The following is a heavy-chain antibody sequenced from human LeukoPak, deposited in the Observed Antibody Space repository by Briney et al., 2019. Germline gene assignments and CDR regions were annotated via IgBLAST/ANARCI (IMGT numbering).Heavy chain of an antibody. V-gene: IGHV3-21*01. Sequence: GGSLRLSCAASGFTFSSYSMNWVRQAPGKGLEWVSSISSSSSYIYYADSVKGRFTISRDNAKNSLYLQMSSLRAEDTAVYYCATDRGWRTSGYYLYYFEYWGQGTLVTFPS. CDR2: ISSSSSYI. J-gene: IGHJ4*02. D-gene: IGHD3-3*01. CDR3: ATDRGWRTSGYYLYYFEY. CDR1: GFTFSSYS.